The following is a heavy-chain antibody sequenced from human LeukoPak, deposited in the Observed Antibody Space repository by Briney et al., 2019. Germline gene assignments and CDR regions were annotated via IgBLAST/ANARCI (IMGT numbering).Heavy chain of an antibody. CDR2: ISYDGSNK. Sequence: GGSLRLSCAASGFTFSSYAMSWVRQAPGKGLEWVAVISYDGSNKYYADSVKGRFTISRDNSKNTLYLQMNSLRAEDTAVYYCARELDRFDAFDIWGQGTMVTVSS. CDR3: ARELDRFDAFDI. J-gene: IGHJ3*02. CDR1: GFTFSSYA. V-gene: IGHV3-30-3*01.